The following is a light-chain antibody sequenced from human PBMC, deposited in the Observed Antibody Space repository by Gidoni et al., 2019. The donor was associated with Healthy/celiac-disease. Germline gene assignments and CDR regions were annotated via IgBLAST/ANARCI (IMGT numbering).Light chain of an antibody. CDR3: QQYGSSRWT. Sequence: EMVLTQSPGTLSLSPGERATRFCSPSKSVSSSYLDWYQQKPGQAPRLLIYGASSRATGIPDRFSGSGSGTDFTLTISRLEPEDFAVYYCQQYGSSRWTFGQGTKVEIK. CDR1: KSVSSSY. V-gene: IGKV3-20*01. CDR2: GAS. J-gene: IGKJ1*01.